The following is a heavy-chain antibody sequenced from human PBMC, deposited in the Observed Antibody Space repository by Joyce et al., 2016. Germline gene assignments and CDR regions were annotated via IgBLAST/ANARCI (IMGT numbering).Heavy chain of an antibody. CDR2: IRAYKGQT. Sequence: QVQLVQSGAEVKKPGASVKVSCKASGYTFTSYGISWVRQVPGQGLEGMGWIRAYKGQTEYAQKLQGRVTVTTDTSTSTAYMEVRSLRSDDTAVYYCARHQYSTGWYARPEDGFDIWGRGTMVTVSS. D-gene: IGHD6-19*01. CDR1: GYTFTSYG. J-gene: IGHJ3*02. V-gene: IGHV1-18*01. CDR3: ARHQYSTGWYARPEDGFDI.